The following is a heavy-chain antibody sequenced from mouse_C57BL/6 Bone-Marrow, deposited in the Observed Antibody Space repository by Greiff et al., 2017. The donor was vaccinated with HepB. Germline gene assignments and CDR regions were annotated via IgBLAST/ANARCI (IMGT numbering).Heavy chain of an antibody. CDR3: AREEGLTGTDFDY. CDR1: GYSITSGYY. V-gene: IGHV3-6*01. J-gene: IGHJ2*01. D-gene: IGHD4-1*01. CDR2: ISYDGSN. Sequence: EVKLQESGPGLVKPSQSLSLTCSVTGYSITSGYYWNWIRQFPGNKLEWMGYISYDGSNNYNPSLKNRISITRDTSKNQFFLKLNSVTTEDTATYYGAREEGLTGTDFDYWGQGTTLTVSS.